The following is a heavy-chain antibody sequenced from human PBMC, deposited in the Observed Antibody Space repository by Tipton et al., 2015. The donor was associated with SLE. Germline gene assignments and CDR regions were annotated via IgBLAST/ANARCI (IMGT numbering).Heavy chain of an antibody. Sequence: TLSLTCTVSGGSISSYYWSWIRQPPGKGLEWIGYIYYSGSTNYNPSLKSRVTISVDTSKNQFSLKLSSVTAADTAVYYCARGDGRSYSAFDIWSQGTMVTVSS. CDR1: GGSISSYY. V-gene: IGHV4-59*01. CDR3: ARGDGRSYSAFDI. CDR2: IYYSGST. J-gene: IGHJ3*02. D-gene: IGHD2-15*01.